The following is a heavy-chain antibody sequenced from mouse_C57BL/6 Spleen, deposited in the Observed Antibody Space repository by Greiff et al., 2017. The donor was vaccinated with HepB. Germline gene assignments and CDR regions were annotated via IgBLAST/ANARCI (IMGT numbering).Heavy chain of an antibody. Sequence: QVQLKQPGAELVRPGSSVKLSCKASGYTFTSYWMHWVKQRPIQGLEWIGNIDPSDSETHYNQKFKDKATLTVDKSSSTAYMQLSSLTSEDSAVYYCARYSTTVVATGTEGYAMDYWGQGTSVTVSS. V-gene: IGHV1-52*01. CDR1: GYTFTSYW. CDR2: IDPSDSET. J-gene: IGHJ4*01. CDR3: ARYSTTVVATGTEGYAMDY. D-gene: IGHD1-1*01.